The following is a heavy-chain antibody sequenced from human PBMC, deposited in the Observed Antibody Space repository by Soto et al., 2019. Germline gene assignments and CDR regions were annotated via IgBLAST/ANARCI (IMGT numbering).Heavy chain of an antibody. Sequence: PSRTCALPVGYNSRYHCCPYRQPPRKGLEWSGYIYYSGSTTYHPSLKRRVTISVDTSKNQFSLKLSSVTAADTAVYYCARRYGYSFDYWGQGTLVTVSS. J-gene: IGHJ4*02. V-gene: IGHV4-59*08. CDR3: ARRYGYSFDY. D-gene: IGHD1-1*01. CDR2: IYYSGST. CDR1: VGYNSRYH.